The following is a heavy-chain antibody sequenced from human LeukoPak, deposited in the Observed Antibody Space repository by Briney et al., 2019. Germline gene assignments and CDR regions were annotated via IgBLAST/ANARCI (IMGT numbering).Heavy chain of an antibody. CDR3: VRHVRVITFGGVIVKGYFDY. CDR2: IYYSGTT. D-gene: IGHD3-16*02. Sequence: SETLSLTCTVSGGSISSSSYYWGWIRQPPGKGLERIGNIYYSGTTYYNPSLKSRVTISVDTSKNQFSLKLSSVTAADTAVYYCVRHVRVITFGGVIVKGYFDYWGQGTLVTVSS. CDR1: GGSISSSSYY. J-gene: IGHJ4*02. V-gene: IGHV4-39*01.